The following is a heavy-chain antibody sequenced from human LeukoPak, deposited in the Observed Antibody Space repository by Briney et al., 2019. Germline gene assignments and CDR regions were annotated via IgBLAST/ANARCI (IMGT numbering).Heavy chain of an antibody. V-gene: IGHV4-59*05. D-gene: IGHD6-19*01. CDR1: GGSISSYY. Sequence: SETLSLTCTVSGGSISSYYWSWIRQPPGKGLEWIGSIYYSGSTYYNPSLKSRVTISVDTSKNQFSLKLSSVTAADTAVYSCATTSIAVAGYNWFDPWGQGTLVTVSS. J-gene: IGHJ5*02. CDR2: IYYSGST. CDR3: ATTSIAVAGYNWFDP.